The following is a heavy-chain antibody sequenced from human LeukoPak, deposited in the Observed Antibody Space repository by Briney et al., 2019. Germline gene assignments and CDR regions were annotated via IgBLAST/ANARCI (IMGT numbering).Heavy chain of an antibody. CDR3: ARESVRITSSGRGAFDI. CDR1: GGTFSSYA. J-gene: IGHJ3*02. D-gene: IGHD3-10*01. V-gene: IGHV1-46*01. CDR2: INPTSGST. Sequence: ASVKVSCKASGGTFSSYAISWVRQAPGQGLEWMGIINPTSGSTTYAQKFQGRVTMTRDTSTTTVYMELSSLRSEDTAVYHCARESVRITSSGRGAFDIWGQGTMVTVSS.